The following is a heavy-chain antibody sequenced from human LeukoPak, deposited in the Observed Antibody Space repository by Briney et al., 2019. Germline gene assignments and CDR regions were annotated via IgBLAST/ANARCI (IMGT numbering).Heavy chain of an antibody. D-gene: IGHD6-6*01. J-gene: IGHJ4*02. CDR2: ISWNSAMI. V-gene: IGHV3-9*01. Sequence: VRQGPGKGLEWVSGISWNSAMIAYADSVKGRFTISRDNAKNSLYLQMNSLRAEDTAFYYCAKATYSTSPGYYFDYWGQGTLVTVSS. CDR3: AKATYSTSPGYYFDY.